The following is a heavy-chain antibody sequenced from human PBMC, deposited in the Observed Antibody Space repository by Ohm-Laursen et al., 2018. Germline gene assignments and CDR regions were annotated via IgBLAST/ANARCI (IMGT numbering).Heavy chain of an antibody. CDR1: GGFISSYY. Sequence: SQTLSLTCTVSGGFISSYYWSWIRQPPGKGLEWIGYIYYSWGTNYNPSLKSRITISVDTTKNQFSLKLSSVTAADTAVYYCARQESSGWYPDYWGQGTLATVSS. CDR2: IYYSWGT. V-gene: IGHV4-59*08. CDR3: ARQESSGWYPDY. J-gene: IGHJ4*02. D-gene: IGHD6-19*01.